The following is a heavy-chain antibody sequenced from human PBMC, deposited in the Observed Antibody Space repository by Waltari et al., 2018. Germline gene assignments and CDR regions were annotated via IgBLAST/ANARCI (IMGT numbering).Heavy chain of an antibody. V-gene: IGHV4-34*01. CDR3: ARGLNRYSGYDWSVVLGETHWFDP. D-gene: IGHD5-12*01. CDR1: GGSFSGYY. J-gene: IGHJ5*02. CDR2: INHRGRT. Sequence: QVQLQQWGAGLLKPSETLSLTCAVYGGSFSGYYWSWIRQPPGKGLEWIGEINHRGRTNYNPSLKSRVTISVYTSKNQFSLKLTSVTAADTAVYYCARGLNRYSGYDWSVVLGETHWFDPWGQGTLVTVSS.